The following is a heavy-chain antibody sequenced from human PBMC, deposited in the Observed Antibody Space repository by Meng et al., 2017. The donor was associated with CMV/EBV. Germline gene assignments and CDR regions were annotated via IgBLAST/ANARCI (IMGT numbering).Heavy chain of an antibody. CDR2: IYPGDSDT. J-gene: IGHJ5*02. D-gene: IGHD2-2*01. V-gene: IGHV5-51*01. CDR3: ARRMGSTSSSYWFDP. CDR1: GYSFTSYG. Sequence: GGSLRLSCKGSGYSFTSYGIGGVRQMSGKGLEWMGIIYPGDSDTRYSPSFQGQVTISADKSISTAYLQWSSLKASDTAMYYCARRMGSTSSSYWFDPWGQGTLVTVSS.